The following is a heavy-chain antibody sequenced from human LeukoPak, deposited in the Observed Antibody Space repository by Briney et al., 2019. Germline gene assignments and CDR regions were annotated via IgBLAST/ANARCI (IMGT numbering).Heavy chain of an antibody. CDR1: GYTFTSYD. D-gene: IGHD3-3*01. J-gene: IGHJ5*02. V-gene: IGHV1-8*01. CDR2: TNPNSGNT. Sequence: ASVKVSCKASGYTFTSYDINWVRQATGQGLEWMGWTNPNSGNTGYAQKFQGRVTMTRNTSISTAYMELSSLRSEDTAVYYCARGYSYYDFWSGYNWFDPWGQGTLVTVSS. CDR3: ARGYSYYDFWSGYNWFDP.